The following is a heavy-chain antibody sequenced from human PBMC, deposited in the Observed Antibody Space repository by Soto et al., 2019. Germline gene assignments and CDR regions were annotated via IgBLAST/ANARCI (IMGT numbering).Heavy chain of an antibody. Sequence: QVQLVQSGAEVKKPGSSVKVSCKASGGTFSSYAISWVRQAPGQGLEWMGGIIPIFGTANYAQQFQGRVTITADESPSTAYLELSSLRSEDTAVYYCARGGITGTPYGLDVWGQGTTVTVSS. CDR1: GGTFSSYA. D-gene: IGHD1-20*01. CDR3: ARGGITGTPYGLDV. J-gene: IGHJ6*02. V-gene: IGHV1-69*12. CDR2: IIPIFGTA.